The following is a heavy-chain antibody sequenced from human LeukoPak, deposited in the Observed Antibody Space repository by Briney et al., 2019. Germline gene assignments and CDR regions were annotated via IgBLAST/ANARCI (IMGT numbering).Heavy chain of an antibody. D-gene: IGHD4-11*01. CDR2: IYYSGST. CDR1: GGSISSSSYY. Sequence: SETLSLTCTVSGGSISSSSYYWGWIRQPPGKGLEWIGSIYYSGSTYYNPSLKSRVTISVDTSKNQFSLKLSSVTAADTAVYYCARYDYSSAYFDYWGQGTLVTVSS. CDR3: ARYDYSSAYFDY. V-gene: IGHV4-39*07. J-gene: IGHJ4*02.